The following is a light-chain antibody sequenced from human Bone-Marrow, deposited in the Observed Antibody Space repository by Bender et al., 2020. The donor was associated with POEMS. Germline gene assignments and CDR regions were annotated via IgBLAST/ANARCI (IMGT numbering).Light chain of an antibody. Sequence: QSVLTQPPSASGTPGQRVTISCSGSNSNIGTNAVNWYQQFPGTAPKLLIYSDNQRTSGVPARFYGFMSGTSAYLAISGLQSEDAAVYYCAAWDSGLRGGVFGGGTNLPVL. V-gene: IGLV1-44*01. J-gene: IGLJ3*02. CDR1: NSNIGTNA. CDR2: SDN. CDR3: AAWDSGLRGGV.